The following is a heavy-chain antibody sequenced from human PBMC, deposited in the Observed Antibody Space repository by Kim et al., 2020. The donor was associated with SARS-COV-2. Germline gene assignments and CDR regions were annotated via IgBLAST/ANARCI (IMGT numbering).Heavy chain of an antibody. CDR1: GFTFSNYA. D-gene: IGHD1-26*01. Sequence: GGSLRLSCSASGFTFSNYAMHWVRQAPGKGLEFVSAIGGNGGSTYYADSVRGRFTISRDNSKNTLYLQMSSLRAEDTAVYYCVRNAIVGATARGYFDYWGQGTLVTVSS. V-gene: IGHV3-64D*09. CDR2: IGGNGGST. J-gene: IGHJ4*02. CDR3: VRNAIVGATARGYFDY.